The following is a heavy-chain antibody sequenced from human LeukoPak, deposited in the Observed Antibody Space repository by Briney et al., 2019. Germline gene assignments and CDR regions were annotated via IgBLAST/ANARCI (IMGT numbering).Heavy chain of an antibody. CDR1: GFTLSSFR. CDR3: TKGASMYVTGPDF. V-gene: IGHV3-23*01. J-gene: IGHJ4*02. D-gene: IGHD3-9*01. CDR2: IIDSGGT. Sequence: PGGSLRLSCAASGFTLSSFRMSWVRQVPGKGLEWVSRIIDSGGTNYADSVKGRFTISRDNSKNMLYLQMNNLRAEDTAVYYCTKGASMYVTGPDFWGPGTLVTVSS.